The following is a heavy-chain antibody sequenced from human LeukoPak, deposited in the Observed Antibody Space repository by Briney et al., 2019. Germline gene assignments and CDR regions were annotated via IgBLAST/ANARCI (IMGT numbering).Heavy chain of an antibody. D-gene: IGHD4-17*01. CDR3: ARVMSTVEDY. CDR1: GGSFSGYY. Sequence: PSETLSLTCAVYGGSFSGYYWSWIRQPPGKGLEWIGEINHSGSTNYNPSLKSRVTISVDTSKNQFSLKLSSVTAADTAVYYCARVMSTVEDYWGQGTLVTVSS. CDR2: INHSGST. V-gene: IGHV4-34*01. J-gene: IGHJ4*02.